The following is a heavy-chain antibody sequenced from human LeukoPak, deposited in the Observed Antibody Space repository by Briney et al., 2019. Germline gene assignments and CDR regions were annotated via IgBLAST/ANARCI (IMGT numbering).Heavy chain of an antibody. J-gene: IGHJ3*02. CDR1: GDSISNYY. CDR3: ARSRSGYSYEHGAFEI. D-gene: IGHD5-18*01. CDR2: IDYRGST. Sequence: SETLSLTCTVSGDSISNYYWSWIRQPPGKGLEWIAYIDYRGSTTYNPSLRSRITISVDTSRNQFSLKLTSVTAADTAVYYCARSRSGYSYEHGAFEIWGKGKMVTVFS. V-gene: IGHV4-59*01.